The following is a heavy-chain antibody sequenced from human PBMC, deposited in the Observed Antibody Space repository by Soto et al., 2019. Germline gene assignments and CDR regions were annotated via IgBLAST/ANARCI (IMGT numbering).Heavy chain of an antibody. J-gene: IGHJ4*02. CDR2: ISGSGGST. D-gene: IGHD1-26*01. Sequence: GGSLRLSCAASGFTFSTYAMSWVRQAPGKGLEWVSAISGSGGSTYYADSVKGRFTISRDNSKNTLYLQMNSLRAEDTAVYYCASGPYSGNYFPFDYWGQGTQVTVSS. CDR1: GFTFSTYA. CDR3: ASGPYSGNYFPFDY. V-gene: IGHV3-23*01.